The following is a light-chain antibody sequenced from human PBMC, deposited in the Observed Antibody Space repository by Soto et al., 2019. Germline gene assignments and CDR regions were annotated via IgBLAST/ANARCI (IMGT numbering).Light chain of an antibody. J-gene: IGLJ2*01. CDR2: DNN. CDR3: GTWDSSLSAA. V-gene: IGLV1-51*01. CDR1: SSNIGNNY. Sequence: QSALTQPPSVSAAPGQKVTISCSGSSSNIGNNYVSWYQQLPGTAPKLLIYDNNKRPSGIPDRFSGSKSGTSATLGITGLQTGDEADYYCGTWDSSLSAAFGGGTK.